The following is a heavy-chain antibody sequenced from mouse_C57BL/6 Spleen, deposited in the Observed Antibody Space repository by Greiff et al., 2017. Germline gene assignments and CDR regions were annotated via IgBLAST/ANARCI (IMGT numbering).Heavy chain of an antibody. Sequence: VQLQQPGAELVKPGASVKLSCKASGYTFTSYWMHWVKQRPGQGLEWIGMIHPNSGSTNYNEKFKSKATLTVDKSSSTAYMQLSSLTSEDSAVYYCARYYGSSYWYVDVWGTGTTVTVSS. CDR3: ARYYGSSYWYVDV. D-gene: IGHD1-1*01. J-gene: IGHJ1*03. CDR1: GYTFTSYW. V-gene: IGHV1-64*01. CDR2: IHPNSGST.